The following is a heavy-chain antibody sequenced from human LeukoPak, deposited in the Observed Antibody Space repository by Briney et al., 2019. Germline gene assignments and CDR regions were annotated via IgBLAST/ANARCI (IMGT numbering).Heavy chain of an antibody. J-gene: IGHJ4*02. D-gene: IGHD2-15*01. CDR3: ARALNPLPGTYYFDY. CDR1: GGSISSYY. V-gene: IGHV4-59*12. CDR2: IYYSGST. Sequence: SETLSLTCTVSGGSISSYYWSWIRQPPGKGLEWIGYIYYSGSTNYNSSLQSRVTMSVDTSKNQFSLKLTSVTAADTAVYYCARALNPLPGTYYFDYWGQGTLVTVSS.